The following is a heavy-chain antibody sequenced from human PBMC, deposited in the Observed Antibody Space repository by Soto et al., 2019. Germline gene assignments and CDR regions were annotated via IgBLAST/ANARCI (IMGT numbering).Heavy chain of an antibody. D-gene: IGHD2-21*01. CDR1: GFTFSSYN. CDR2: ISSSGSTI. Sequence: GGSLRLSCAASGFTFSSYNMNWVRQAPGKGLEWVSYISSSGSTIYYADSVKGRFTISRDNAKNSLYLQMNSLRAEDTAVYYCARRIPFGYGMDVWGQGTTVTVSS. CDR3: ARRIPFGYGMDV. J-gene: IGHJ6*02. V-gene: IGHV3-48*01.